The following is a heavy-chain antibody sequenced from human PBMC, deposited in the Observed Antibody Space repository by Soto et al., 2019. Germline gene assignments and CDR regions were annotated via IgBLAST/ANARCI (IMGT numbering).Heavy chain of an antibody. D-gene: IGHD5-18*01. V-gene: IGHV1-69*01. Sequence: QVQLVQSGAEVKKPGSSVKVSCLASRGTFNRYAINWVRQAPGHGLEWLGALVPQFGTPNYAQKFQDRVTIVADESTNTPSMELRGLTADGTAVYYCARQIRDTPMVPFDVWGQGTLVTVSS. CDR1: RGTFNRYA. CDR2: LVPQFGTP. CDR3: ARQIRDTPMVPFDV. J-gene: IGHJ4*02.